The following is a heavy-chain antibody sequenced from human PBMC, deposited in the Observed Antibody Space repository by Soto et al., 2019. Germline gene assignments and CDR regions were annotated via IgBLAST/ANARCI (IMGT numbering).Heavy chain of an antibody. D-gene: IGHD5-18*01. J-gene: IGHJ4*02. Sequence: GGSLRLSCAASGFTFSSYAMHWVRQAPGKGLEWVAVISYDGSNKYYADSVKGRFTISRDNSKNTLYLQMNSLRAEDTAVYYCARPVDTAMASGFDYWGQGTRVTVSS. CDR3: ARPVDTAMASGFDY. V-gene: IGHV3-30-3*01. CDR1: GFTFSSYA. CDR2: ISYDGSNK.